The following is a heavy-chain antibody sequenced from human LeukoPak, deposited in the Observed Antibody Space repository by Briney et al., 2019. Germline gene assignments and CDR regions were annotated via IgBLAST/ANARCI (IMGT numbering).Heavy chain of an antibody. CDR1: GFTFSSYE. J-gene: IGHJ4*02. Sequence: GGSQRLSCAASGFTFSSYEMNWVRQAPGKGLEWVSYISSSGSSIYYADSVKGRFSISRDNAKNSLYLQMNSLRAEDTAVYYCARTPYCGGDCYGYFDYWGQGTLVAVSS. CDR3: ARTPYCGGDCYGYFDY. V-gene: IGHV3-48*03. D-gene: IGHD2-21*02. CDR2: ISSSGSSI.